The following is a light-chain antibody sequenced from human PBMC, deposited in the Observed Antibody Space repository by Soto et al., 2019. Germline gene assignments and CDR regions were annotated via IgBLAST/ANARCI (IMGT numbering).Light chain of an antibody. CDR3: QQSYNTPWT. CDR1: QSISVY. Sequence: DIQMTQSPSSLSASVGDRVTITCRASQSISVYLNWYQQKPGKAPKLLIYAASSLQSGVPSRFSGSGSGTDFTVTISSLQPEDFATYYCQQSYNTPWTFGQGTKVEIK. CDR2: AAS. J-gene: IGKJ1*01. V-gene: IGKV1-39*01.